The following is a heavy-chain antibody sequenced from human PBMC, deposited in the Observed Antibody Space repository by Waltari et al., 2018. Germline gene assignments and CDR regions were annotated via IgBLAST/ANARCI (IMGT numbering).Heavy chain of an antibody. CDR3: ARDWSGSGRGINY. D-gene: IGHD3-3*01. J-gene: IGHJ4*02. CDR1: GFTFSTFR. V-gene: IGHV3-7*01. Sequence: VESGGGLVQPRGSLRLSCAASGFTFSTFRMTWVRQAPGKGLEWVANIKTDGSEKFYVDSVRGRFTISRDNAKNSLSLQMSTLRDEDTGRYYCARDWSGSGRGINYWGQGTLVTVSS. CDR2: IKTDGSEK.